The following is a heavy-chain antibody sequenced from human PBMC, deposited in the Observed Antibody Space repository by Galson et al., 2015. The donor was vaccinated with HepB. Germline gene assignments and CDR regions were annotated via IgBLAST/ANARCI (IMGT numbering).Heavy chain of an antibody. D-gene: IGHD2-21*02. Sequence: HSGAEVKKPGESLRISCKCSGYSCSSYRITWVRQMPGKGLEWMGRIAPSDSYTKYSPAFQGHVTISADKSSSTAYLQWSSLEASDTAMYFGARHYCAGDCSLGGYWGQGTLVTVSS. CDR1: GYSCSSYR. J-gene: IGHJ4*02. CDR2: IAPSDSYT. CDR3: ARHYCAGDCSLGGY. V-gene: IGHV5-10-1*01.